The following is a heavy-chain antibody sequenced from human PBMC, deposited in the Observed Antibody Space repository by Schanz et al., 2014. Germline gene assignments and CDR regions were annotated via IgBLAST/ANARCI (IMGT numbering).Heavy chain of an antibody. J-gene: IGHJ4*02. V-gene: IGHV3-21*05. D-gene: IGHD3-10*01. Sequence: VQLLQFGGGVVQPGRSLRLSCAASGFTFSSYAMHWVRQAPGKGLEWVSYISGTTTYTNYADSVKGRFTISRDNAKNSLYLQMNSLRAEDTAVYYCARDFDDRRGYGSGSYREFDYWGQGTLVTVSS. CDR1: GFTFSSYA. CDR3: ARDFDDRRGYGSGSYREFDY. CDR2: ISGTTTYT.